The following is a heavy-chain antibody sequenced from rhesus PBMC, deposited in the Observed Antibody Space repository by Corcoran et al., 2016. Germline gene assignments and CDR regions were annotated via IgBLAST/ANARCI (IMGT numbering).Heavy chain of an antibody. D-gene: IGHD2-33*01. CDR3: WLDQFDV. V-gene: IGHV4-106*01. J-gene: IGHJ5-1*01. CDR1: GGSISDSYF. CDR2: IYGGGRAT. Sequence: QVQLQESGPGLVKPSETLSLTCAVSGGSISDSYFWSWVRQPPGKGLEWIGYIYGGGRATSYNTALKNRVTISRDTSKNQFSLKLTSVTAADTAVYYCWLDQFDVWGAGILVTVSS.